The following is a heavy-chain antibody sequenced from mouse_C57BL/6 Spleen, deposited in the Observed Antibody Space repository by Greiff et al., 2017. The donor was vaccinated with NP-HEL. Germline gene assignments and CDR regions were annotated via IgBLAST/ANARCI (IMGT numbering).Heavy chain of an antibody. D-gene: IGHD1-1*01. CDR1: GFTFSDYY. V-gene: IGHV5-12*01. Sequence: EVKLVESGGVLVQPGGSLKLSCAASGFTFSDYYMYWVRQTPEKRLEWVAYISNGGGSTYYPDTVKGRFTISRDNAKNTLYLQMSRLKSDDTAMYYCARQYYGDYFDYWGQGTTLTVSS. CDR2: ISNGGGST. CDR3: ARQYYGDYFDY. J-gene: IGHJ2*01.